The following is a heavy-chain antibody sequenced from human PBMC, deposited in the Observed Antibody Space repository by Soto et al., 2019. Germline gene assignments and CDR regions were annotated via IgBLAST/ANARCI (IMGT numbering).Heavy chain of an antibody. J-gene: IGHJ3*02. D-gene: IGHD5-12*01. Sequence: EVQLVESGGGLVQPGGSLRLSCAASGFTFSSYTMNWVRQAPGKGLEWVSHISSSSSTIYYADSVKGRFTISRDNAKNSLYLQMNSLRDEDTAVYYCARDNFGYSDYVDAFDIWGQGTLVTVSS. V-gene: IGHV3-48*02. CDR2: ISSSSSTI. CDR3: ARDNFGYSDYVDAFDI. CDR1: GFTFSSYT.